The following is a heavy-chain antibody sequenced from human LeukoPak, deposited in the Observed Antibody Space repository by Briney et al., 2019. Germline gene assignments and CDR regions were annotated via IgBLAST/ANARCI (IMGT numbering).Heavy chain of an antibody. J-gene: IGHJ6*04. CDR1: GFIFSSYE. CDR3: AREREYDYYYGMDV. Sequence: GGSLRLSCAASGFIFSSYEMNWVRQAPGKGLEWVSYISSSGSTRYYADSVKGRFTISRDNAKNSLYLQMNSPRAEDTAVYYCAREREYDYYYGMDVWGKGTTVTVSS. CDR2: ISSSGSTR. D-gene: IGHD2/OR15-2a*01. V-gene: IGHV3-48*03.